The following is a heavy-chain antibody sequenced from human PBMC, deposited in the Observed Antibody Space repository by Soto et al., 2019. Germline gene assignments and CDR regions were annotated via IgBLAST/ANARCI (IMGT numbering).Heavy chain of an antibody. CDR2: IYPGDSDT. CDR1: GYSFTSYW. Sequence: GESLKIFCKGSGYSFTSYWIGWVRPMPGKGLEWLGIIYPGDSDTRYSPSFQGQVTTPADKSISTAYLQWTGLKASDTALYSCASLEYSSWPPPRHFDYWGQGTLVTVSS. D-gene: IGHD6-6*01. J-gene: IGHJ4*02. V-gene: IGHV5-51*01. CDR3: ASLEYSSWPPPRHFDY.